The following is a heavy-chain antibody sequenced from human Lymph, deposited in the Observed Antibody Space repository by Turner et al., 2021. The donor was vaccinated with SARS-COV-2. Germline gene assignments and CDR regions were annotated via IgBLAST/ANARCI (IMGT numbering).Heavy chain of an antibody. J-gene: IGHJ3*02. D-gene: IGHD1-26*01. V-gene: IGHV1-69*10. CDR2: IIPILGIA. Sequence: QVQLVQSGAEVTKPGSSVKVSCTASGGTFSTYVISWVRQAPGQGLEWMGGIIPILGIANTAQKFQGRVTMTADKSTSTAYMELSSLRSEDTAVYHCARINSGNYDAFDIWGQGTMVTVSS. CDR3: ARINSGNYDAFDI. CDR1: GGTFSTYV.